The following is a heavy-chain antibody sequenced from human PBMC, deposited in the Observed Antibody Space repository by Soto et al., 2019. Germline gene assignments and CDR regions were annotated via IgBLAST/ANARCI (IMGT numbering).Heavy chain of an antibody. Sequence: EVQLVESGGGLVQRGGSLRLSCAVSGFSVSSNYMSWVRQAPGKGLEWVSLIYGGGSTYYADSVKGRFTISRDNSKNTLYLHMNRLRAEDTAVYYCANHWERSDWGQGTLVTVSS. CDR3: ANHWERSD. CDR1: GFSVSSNY. D-gene: IGHD1-26*01. J-gene: IGHJ4*02. CDR2: IYGGGST. V-gene: IGHV3-66*01.